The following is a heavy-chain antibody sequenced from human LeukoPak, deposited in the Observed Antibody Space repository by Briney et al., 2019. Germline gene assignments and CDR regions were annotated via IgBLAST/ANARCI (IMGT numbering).Heavy chain of an antibody. D-gene: IGHD6-19*01. Sequence: SETLSLTCAVYGGSFRGYYWSWIRQPPGTGLEWIEEITHSGSTNYNPSLTSPVPISVDTSKNQFSLKLNSGTAADTAVYYCARSIGIAVAGTGDWGQGTLVTVSS. CDR1: GGSFRGYY. CDR2: ITHSGST. CDR3: ARSIGIAVAGTGD. J-gene: IGHJ4*02. V-gene: IGHV4-34*01.